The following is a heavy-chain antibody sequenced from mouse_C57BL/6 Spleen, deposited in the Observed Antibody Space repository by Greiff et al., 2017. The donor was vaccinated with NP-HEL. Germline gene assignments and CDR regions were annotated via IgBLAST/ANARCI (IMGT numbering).Heavy chain of an antibody. V-gene: IGHV10-1*01. D-gene: IGHD1-1*02. J-gene: IGHJ1*03. CDR1: GFSFNTYA. CDR3: VREEGYGHWYFDV. Sequence: EVMLVESGGGLVQPKGSLKLSCAASGFSFNTYAMNWVRQAPGKGLEWVARIRSKSNNYATYYADSGKDRFTISRDDSESMLYLQMNNLKTQDTAMYYCVREEGYGHWYFDVWGTGTTVTVSS. CDR2: IRSKSNNYAT.